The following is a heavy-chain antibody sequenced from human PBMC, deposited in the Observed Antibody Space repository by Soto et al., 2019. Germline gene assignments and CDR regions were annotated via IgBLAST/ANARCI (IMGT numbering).Heavy chain of an antibody. Sequence: QVQLVQSGAEVKKPGASVKVSCPASGYTFSNYGFSWVRQAPGQGLEWMGWISGYNGNKNYAERLQGRVTMTTDTSTSTAYMELKRLRYDDTAVYYCAREGQLGYWGQGTPVTVSS. D-gene: IGHD6-6*01. CDR2: ISGYNGNK. V-gene: IGHV1-18*01. CDR3: AREGQLGY. CDR1: GYTFSNYG. J-gene: IGHJ4*02.